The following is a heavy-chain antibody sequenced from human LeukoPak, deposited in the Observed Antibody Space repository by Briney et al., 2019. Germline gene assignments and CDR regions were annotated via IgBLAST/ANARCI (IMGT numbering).Heavy chain of an antibody. CDR1: RFTFNNYA. D-gene: IGHD1-1*01. J-gene: IGHJ4*02. Sequence: GGSLRLSCAASRFTFNNYAMGWVRQAPGKGLEWVSAIGDNGGDTKYAVSVKGRFTISRDNSRSALYLQMNTLRVEDTAIYYCGRDWKLDYWGQGTLVTVSS. V-gene: IGHV3-23*01. CDR3: GRDWKLDY. CDR2: IGDNGGDT.